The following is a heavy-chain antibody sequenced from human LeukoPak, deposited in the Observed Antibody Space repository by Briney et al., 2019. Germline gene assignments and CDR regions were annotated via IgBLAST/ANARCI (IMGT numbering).Heavy chain of an antibody. Sequence: SETLSLTCAVYGGSFSGYYWSWIRQPPGKGLEWIGEINHSGSTNYNSSLKSRVTISVDTSKNQFSLKLSSVTAADTAVYYCASLRLLRYFDWLPSDYYYGMDVWGQGTTVTVSS. D-gene: IGHD3-9*01. CDR2: INHSGST. V-gene: IGHV4-34*01. J-gene: IGHJ6*02. CDR3: ASLRLLRYFDWLPSDYYYGMDV. CDR1: GGSFSGYY.